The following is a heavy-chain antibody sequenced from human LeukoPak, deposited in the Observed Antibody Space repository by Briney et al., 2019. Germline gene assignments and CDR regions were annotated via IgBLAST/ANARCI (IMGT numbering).Heavy chain of an antibody. J-gene: IGHJ4*02. CDR2: ISGSGGST. D-gene: IGHD6-19*01. CDR3: AKDWSGIAVAGPFDY. CDR1: GFTFSSYA. V-gene: IGHV3-23*01. Sequence: PGGSLRLSGAASGFTFSSYAMSWVRQAPGKGLEWVSAISGSGGSTYYADSVKGRFTISRDNSKNTLYLQMNSLRAEDTAVYYCAKDWSGIAVAGPFDYWGQGILVTVSS.